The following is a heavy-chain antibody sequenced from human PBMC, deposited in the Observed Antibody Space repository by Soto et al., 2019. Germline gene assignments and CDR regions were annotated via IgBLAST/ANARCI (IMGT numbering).Heavy chain of an antibody. CDR2: IFPGDSDT. V-gene: IGHV5-51*01. Sequence: EVQLAQSGAEVKKPGDSLKISCKASGYSLMDYWIGWVRQMPGKGLEWMGIIFPGDSDTRYSPSFQGQVNISVDKSTSTAYLHWSSLKASDTAIYYCARQGGPNGIGWSAGDYWGQGTVVTVSS. CDR1: GYSLMDYW. J-gene: IGHJ4*02. CDR3: ARQGGPNGIGWSAGDY. D-gene: IGHD6-19*01.